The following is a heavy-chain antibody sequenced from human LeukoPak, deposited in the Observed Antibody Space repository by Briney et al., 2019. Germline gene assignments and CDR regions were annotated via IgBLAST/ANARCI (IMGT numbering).Heavy chain of an antibody. Sequence: GGSRRLSCAASGFTLSDYYMSWIRQAPGKGLEWVSYISSGGTIIYYGDSVKGRFTISRDSAKNSLSLQMNSLRPEDTAVYYCARDLNGDYPEDSLDIWGQGTMVTVS. CDR2: ISSGGTII. CDR1: GFTLSDYY. CDR3: ARDLNGDYPEDSLDI. J-gene: IGHJ3*02. V-gene: IGHV3-11*04. D-gene: IGHD4-17*01.